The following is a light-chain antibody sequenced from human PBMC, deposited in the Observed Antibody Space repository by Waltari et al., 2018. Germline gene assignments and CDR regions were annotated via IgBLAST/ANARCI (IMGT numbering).Light chain of an antibody. Sequence: SNELTQPPSVALFPGQTARIPCSPDSLAEAYAYWYQQKPGQAPVMIIYKDNERPSGIPDRCSASSSETTVTLTISAVQAEDEADYFCQSVDSTDSYPGFGGGTKLTVL. J-gene: IGLJ2*01. V-gene: IGLV3-25*03. CDR2: KDN. CDR3: QSVDSTDSYPG. CDR1: SLAEAY.